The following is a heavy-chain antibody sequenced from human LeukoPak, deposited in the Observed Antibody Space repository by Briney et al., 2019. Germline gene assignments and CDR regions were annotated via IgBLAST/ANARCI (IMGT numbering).Heavy chain of an antibody. CDR2: IYYSGNT. CDR1: GGSISSSSYY. Sequence: PSETLSLTCTVSGGSISSSSYYWGWIRQPPGKGLEWIGSIYYSGNTYYNPSLKSRVTISVDTSKNQFSLKLSSVTAADTAVYYCARDWGVTARPGYMDVWGKGTTVTVSS. V-gene: IGHV4-39*07. D-gene: IGHD6-6*01. CDR3: ARDWGVTARPGYMDV. J-gene: IGHJ6*03.